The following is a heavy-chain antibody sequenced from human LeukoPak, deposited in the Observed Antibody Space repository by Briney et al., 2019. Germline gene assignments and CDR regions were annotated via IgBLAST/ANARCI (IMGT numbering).Heavy chain of an antibody. Sequence: GASVKVSCKASGYTFTGSYMHWVRQAPGQGLEWMGWINPNSGGTNYAQKFQGRVTMTRDTSISTAYMELSSLRSEDTAVYYCAREESGGYFDNWGQGTLVTVSS. D-gene: IGHD2-8*02. CDR3: AREESGGYFDN. J-gene: IGHJ4*02. CDR2: INPNSGGT. CDR1: GYTFTGSY. V-gene: IGHV1-2*02.